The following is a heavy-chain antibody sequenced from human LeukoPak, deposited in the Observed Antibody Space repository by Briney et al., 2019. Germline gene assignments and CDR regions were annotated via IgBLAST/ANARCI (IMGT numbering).Heavy chain of an antibody. CDR3: ARDYDFWSGYYMGY. D-gene: IGHD3-3*01. J-gene: IGHJ4*02. Sequence: GGSLRLSCAASGFTFSSYWMSWVRQAPGKGREWVANIKQDGSEKYYVDSVKGRFTISRDNAKNSLYLQMNSLRAEDTAVYYCARDYDFWSGYYMGYWGQGTLVTVSS. V-gene: IGHV3-7*01. CDR1: GFTFSSYW. CDR2: IKQDGSEK.